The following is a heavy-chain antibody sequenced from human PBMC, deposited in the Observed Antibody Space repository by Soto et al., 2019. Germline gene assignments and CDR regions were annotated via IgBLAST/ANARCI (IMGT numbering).Heavy chain of an antibody. CDR3: ARDHGGGITFE. CDR1: GYTFTSYA. D-gene: IGHD3-16*01. CDR2: ISAYNGNT. Sequence: QVQLVQSGAEVKKPGASVKVSCKASGYTFTSYAISWVRQAPGQGLEWMGWISAYNGNTKYAQKLQGRVTITTDTSTSTAYLELRGLRSDDTAVYYCARDHGGGITFEWGQGPLVTVSS. J-gene: IGHJ4*02. V-gene: IGHV1-18*01.